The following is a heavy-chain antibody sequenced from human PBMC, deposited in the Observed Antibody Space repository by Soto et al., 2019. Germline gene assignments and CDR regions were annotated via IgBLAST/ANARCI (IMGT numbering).Heavy chain of an antibody. CDR1: GGSINTYY. V-gene: IGHV4-59*01. D-gene: IGHD1-26*01. CDR3: TSYTAAASASYFKWCDT. J-gene: IGHJ5*02. Sequence: SETLSLTCTVSGGSINTYYWNWIRQSPGKGLEWIGYIDYSGSTNYNPSLKSRVTISVDTSKNQFSLKLSSVTAADTAVYYCTSYTAAASASYFKWCDTRGQGIPVT. CDR2: IDYSGST.